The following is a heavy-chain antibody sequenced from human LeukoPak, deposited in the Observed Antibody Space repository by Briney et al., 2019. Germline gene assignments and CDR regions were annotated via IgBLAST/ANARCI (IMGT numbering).Heavy chain of an antibody. CDR3: ARGLPNYYGMDV. CDR2: IRYDGSNK. J-gene: IGHJ6*02. CDR1: GFTFSSYG. V-gene: IGHV3-30*02. Sequence: PGGSLRLSCAASGFTFSSYGMHWVRQAPGKGLEWVAFIRYDGSNKYYADSVRGRFTISRDNAKNTVYLQMNSLRTEDTAVYYCARGLPNYYGMDVWGQGTTVTVSS.